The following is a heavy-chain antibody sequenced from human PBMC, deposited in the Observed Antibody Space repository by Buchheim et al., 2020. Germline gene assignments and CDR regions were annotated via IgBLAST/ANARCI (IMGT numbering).Heavy chain of an antibody. V-gene: IGHV3-30*04. D-gene: IGHD4-17*01. J-gene: IGHJ4*02. CDR2: ISYDGSNK. CDR3: ARSEPPYGDYFDY. Sequence: QVQLVESGGGVVQPGRSLRLSCAASGFTFSSYAMHWVRQAPGKGLEWVAVISYDGSNKYYADSVKGRFTISRDNSKNTLYLQMNSLRAEDTAVYYCARSEPPYGDYFDYWGQGTL. CDR1: GFTFSSYA.